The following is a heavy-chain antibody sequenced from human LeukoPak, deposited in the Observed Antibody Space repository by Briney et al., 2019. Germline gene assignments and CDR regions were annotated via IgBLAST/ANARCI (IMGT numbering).Heavy chain of an antibody. CDR1: GFTFSSYA. V-gene: IGHV3-23*01. J-gene: IGHJ4*02. CDR3: AKALITMQTQPVDY. D-gene: IGHD3-10*01. CDR2: ISGSGGSP. Sequence: GGSLRLSCAASGFTFSSYAMSWVRQAPGKGLEWVSAISGSGGSPYYADSVKGRFTISRDNSKNTLYLQMNSLRAEDTAVYYCAKALITMQTQPVDYWGQGTLVTVSS.